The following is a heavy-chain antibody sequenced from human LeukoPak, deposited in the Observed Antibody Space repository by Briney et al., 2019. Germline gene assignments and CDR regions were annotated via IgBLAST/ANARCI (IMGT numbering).Heavy chain of an antibody. V-gene: IGHV3-9*03. D-gene: IGHD6-19*01. J-gene: IGHJ5*02. Sequence: GRSLRLSCAASGFTFDDYAMHWVRQAPGKGLEWVSGISWNSGSIGYADSVKGRFTISRDNAKNSLYLQMNSLRAEDMALYYCAKGLSSGWLDWFDPWGQGTLVTVPS. CDR3: AKGLSSGWLDWFDP. CDR2: ISWNSGSI. CDR1: GFTFDDYA.